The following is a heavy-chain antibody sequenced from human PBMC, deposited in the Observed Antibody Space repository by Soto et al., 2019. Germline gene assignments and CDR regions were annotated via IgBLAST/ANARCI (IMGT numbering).Heavy chain of an antibody. J-gene: IGHJ4*02. V-gene: IGHV4-31*03. Sequence: SETLSLTCTVSGGSISSGGYYWSWIRQHPGKGLEWIGYIYYSGSTYYNPSLKSRVTISVDTSKNQFSLKLSSVTAADTAVYYCARGLTITMVRGVIGNFDYWGQGTLVTVSS. CDR2: IYYSGST. D-gene: IGHD3-10*01. CDR3: ARGLTITMVRGVIGNFDY. CDR1: GGSISSGGYY.